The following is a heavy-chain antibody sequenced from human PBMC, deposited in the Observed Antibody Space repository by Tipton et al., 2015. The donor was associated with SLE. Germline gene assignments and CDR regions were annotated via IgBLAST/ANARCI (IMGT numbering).Heavy chain of an antibody. CDR3: ARGVLGGSYPY. D-gene: IGHD1-26*01. J-gene: IGHJ4*02. CDR1: GGSFSGYY. CDR2: INHSGST. V-gene: IGHV4-34*01. Sequence: TLSLXCAVYGGSFSGYYWSWIRQPPGKGLEWIGEINHSGSTNYNPSLKSRVTISIDTSKNQFSLKLSSVTAADTTVYYCARGVLGGSYPYWGQGTLVTVSS.